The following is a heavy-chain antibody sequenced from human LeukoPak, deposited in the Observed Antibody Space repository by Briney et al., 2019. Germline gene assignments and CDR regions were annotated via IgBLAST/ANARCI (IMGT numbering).Heavy chain of an antibody. D-gene: IGHD7-27*01. J-gene: IGHJ3*01. V-gene: IGHV3-53*01. CDR1: GLTVSRNY. CDR3: ARNMGDWGRAFDF. CDR2: IYRGGST. Sequence: GGSLRLSCAASGLTVSRNYMSWVRQAPGQGLEWVSIIYRGGSTIYGDSVKGRFTISRDNSNNTLFLHMNSLRAEDTAVYYCARNMGDWGRAFDFWGQGTMVTVSS.